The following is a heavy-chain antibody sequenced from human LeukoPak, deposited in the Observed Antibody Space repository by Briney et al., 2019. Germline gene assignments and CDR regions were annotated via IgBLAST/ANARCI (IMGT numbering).Heavy chain of an antibody. V-gene: IGHV3-30*04. D-gene: IGHD3-10*01. CDR1: GFTFSSYA. J-gene: IGHJ3*02. CDR2: ISYDGSNK. CDR3: ARDTNPPGPAGWGFGAFDI. Sequence: GGSLRLSCAASGFTFSSYAMHWVRQAPGKGLEWVAVISYDGSNKYYADSVKGRFTISRDNSKNTLYLQMNSLRAEDTAVYYCARDTNPPGPAGWGFGAFDIWGQGTMVTVSS.